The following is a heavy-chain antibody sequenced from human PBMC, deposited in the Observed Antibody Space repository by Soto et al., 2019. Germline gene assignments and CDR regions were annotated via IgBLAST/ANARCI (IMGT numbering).Heavy chain of an antibody. Sequence: PGGSLRLSCAASGFTFSSYWMHWVRQVPGKGLMWVSVIYSGGTTYYADSVKGRFIISRDISKNTLYLQMNILRAEDTAVYYCHGYGYWGQGTLVTVSS. CDR2: IYSGGTT. CDR1: GFTFSSYW. V-gene: IGHV3-53*01. J-gene: IGHJ4*02. D-gene: IGHD5-12*01. CDR3: HGYGY.